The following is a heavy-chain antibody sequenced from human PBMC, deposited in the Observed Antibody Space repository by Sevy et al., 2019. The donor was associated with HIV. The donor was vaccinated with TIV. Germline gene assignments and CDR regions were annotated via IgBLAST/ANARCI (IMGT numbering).Heavy chain of an antibody. CDR2: ISGNSNFI. V-gene: IGHV3-21*01. CDR3: ASDRIRGFDF. J-gene: IGHJ4*02. CDR1: GFSFSSYN. D-gene: IGHD3-10*01. Sequence: GGSLRLSCAASGFSFSSYNINWVRQAPGQGLEWVSSISGNSNFIYYREAVKGRFTISRDNAKNSLYLQMNSLRAEDTAMYYCASDRIRGFDFWGQGILVTVSS.